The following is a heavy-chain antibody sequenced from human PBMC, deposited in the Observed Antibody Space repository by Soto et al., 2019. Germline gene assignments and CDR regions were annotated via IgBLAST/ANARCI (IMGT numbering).Heavy chain of an antibody. Sequence: QSQTLSLTCAISGDSVSSNSAAWNWIRQSPSRGLEWLGMTYYRSKWDNDYAVSVKSRITINPDTSKNKFSLQLNSVTPEDAAVYYCARFNWNDGQDAFDIWGQGTMVTVSS. CDR1: GDSVSSNSAA. CDR3: ARFNWNDGQDAFDI. V-gene: IGHV6-1*01. D-gene: IGHD1-1*01. J-gene: IGHJ3*02. CDR2: TYYRSKWDN.